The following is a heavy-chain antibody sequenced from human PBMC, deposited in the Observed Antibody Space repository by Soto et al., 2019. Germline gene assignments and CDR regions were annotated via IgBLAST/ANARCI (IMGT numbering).Heavy chain of an antibody. CDR1: GGTFSSYT. V-gene: IGHV1-69*04. Sequence: KVSCKASGGTFSSYTISWVRQAPGQGLEWMGRIIPILGIANYAQKFQGRVTITADKSTSTAYMELSSLRSEDTAVYYCARDLERNDFWSGYYSWFDPWGQGTLVTVSS. CDR3: ARDLERNDFWSGYYSWFDP. D-gene: IGHD3-3*01. J-gene: IGHJ5*02. CDR2: IIPILGIA.